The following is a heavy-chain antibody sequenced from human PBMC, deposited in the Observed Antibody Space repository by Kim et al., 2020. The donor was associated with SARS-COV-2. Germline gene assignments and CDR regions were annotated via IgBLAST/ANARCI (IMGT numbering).Heavy chain of an antibody. CDR2: IRSKEHDETI. CDR1: GFTFGDYG. Sequence: GGSLRLSCTTSGFTFGDYGMSWFRQAPGKGLEWIGFIRSKEHDETIEYAASVKDRFWISRDDSKSIAYLQMNSLKTEDAALYYCGRVGGWREQGAYDIWGQGTLVIVSS. D-gene: IGHD1-26*01. J-gene: IGHJ4*02. CDR3: GRVGGWREQGAYDI. V-gene: IGHV3-49*03.